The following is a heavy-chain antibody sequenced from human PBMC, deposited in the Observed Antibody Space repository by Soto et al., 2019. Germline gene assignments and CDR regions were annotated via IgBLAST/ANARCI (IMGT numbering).Heavy chain of an antibody. Sequence: GGSLRLSCAAFGFTFSSYAMHWVRQAPGKGLEWVAVISYDGSNKYYADSVKGRFTISRDNSKNTLYLQMNSLRAEDTAVYYCAREVQYYDSSGYIDYWGQGTLVTVPS. V-gene: IGHV3-30-3*01. J-gene: IGHJ4*02. CDR2: ISYDGSNK. CDR1: GFTFSSYA. D-gene: IGHD3-22*01. CDR3: AREVQYYDSSGYIDY.